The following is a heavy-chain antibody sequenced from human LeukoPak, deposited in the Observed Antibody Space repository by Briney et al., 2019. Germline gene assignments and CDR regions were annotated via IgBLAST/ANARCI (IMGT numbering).Heavy chain of an antibody. Sequence: ASVTVSCTASGYTFTSYYMHWVRQAPGQGLEWMGIINPSGGSTSYAQKFQGRVTMTRDTSTSTVYMELSSLRSEDTAVYYCARGGVTTRLNRPFDYWGQGTLVTVSS. CDR2: INPSGGST. CDR1: GYTFTSYY. CDR3: ARGGVTTRLNRPFDY. V-gene: IGHV1-46*01. D-gene: IGHD4-17*01. J-gene: IGHJ4*02.